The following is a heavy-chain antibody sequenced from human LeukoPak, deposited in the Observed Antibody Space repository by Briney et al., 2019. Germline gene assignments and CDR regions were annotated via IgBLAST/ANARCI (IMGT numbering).Heavy chain of an antibody. D-gene: IGHD1-26*01. J-gene: IGHJ4*02. CDR1: GFTFSSYG. V-gene: IGHV3-23*01. Sequence: GGSLRLSCAASGFTFSSYGMSWVRQATKKALECLSAISGSGGSTYYADSVKGRFTISRDNSKNTLYLQMNSLRAEDTAVYYCAKGIRIVGATGPDYWGQGTLVTVSS. CDR3: AKGIRIVGATGPDY. CDR2: ISGSGGST.